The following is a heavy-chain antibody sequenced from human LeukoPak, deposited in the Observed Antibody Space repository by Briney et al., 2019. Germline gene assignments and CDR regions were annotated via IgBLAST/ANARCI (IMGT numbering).Heavy chain of an antibody. CDR1: GGSISSSSYY. J-gene: IGHJ3*01. CDR3: ARRRQVSYYSPYAFDL. Sequence: SETLSLTCIVSGGSISSSSYYWGWIRQPPGKGLEWIGSIYYSGSTYYNPSLKSRVTISVDTSKNQFSLKLSSVTAADTAVYYCARRRQVSYYSPYAFDLWGQGTMVTVSS. CDR2: IYYSGST. V-gene: IGHV4-39*01. D-gene: IGHD2-15*01.